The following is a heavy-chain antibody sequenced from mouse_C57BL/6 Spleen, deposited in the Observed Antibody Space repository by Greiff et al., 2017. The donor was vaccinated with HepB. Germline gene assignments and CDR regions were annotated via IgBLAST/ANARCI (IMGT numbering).Heavy chain of an antibody. CDR1: GYAFSSSW. D-gene: IGHD1-1*01. V-gene: IGHV1-82*01. CDR3: ARLGSFITTVVAPFDY. J-gene: IGHJ2*01. CDR2: IYPGDGDT. Sequence: VKLMESGPELVKPGASVKISCKASGYAFSSSWMNWVKQRPGKGLEWIGRIYPGDGDTNYNGKFKGKATLTADKSSSTAYMQLSSLTSEDSAVYFCARLGSFITTVVAPFDYWGQGTTLTVSS.